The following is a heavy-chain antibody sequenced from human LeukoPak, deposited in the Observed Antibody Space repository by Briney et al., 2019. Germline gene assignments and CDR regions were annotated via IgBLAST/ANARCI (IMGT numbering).Heavy chain of an antibody. J-gene: IGHJ4*02. Sequence: PGGSLRLSCATSGFMFSSYEMNWVRQAPGKGLEWISYIRSSGSTIYYADSVKGRFTISRDNAKNSLWLQMNSLRAEDTAVYYCARASEQQLDVDYWGQGTLVTVSS. CDR1: GFMFSSYE. D-gene: IGHD6-13*01. CDR2: IRSSGSTI. V-gene: IGHV3-48*03. CDR3: ARASEQQLDVDY.